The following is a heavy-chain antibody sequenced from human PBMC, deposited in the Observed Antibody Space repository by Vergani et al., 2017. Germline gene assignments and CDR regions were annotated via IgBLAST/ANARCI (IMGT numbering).Heavy chain of an antibody. J-gene: IGHJ3*02. D-gene: IGHD2-21*02. CDR3: ARNPYCGGDCYSDAFDI. V-gene: IGHV4-59*01. CDR1: GGSISSYY. CDR2: IYYSGST. Sequence: QVQLQESGPGLVKPSETLSLTCTVSGGSISSYYWGLIRQPPGKGLEWIGYIYYSGSTNYNPSLKSRVTISVDTSKNQFSLKLSSVTDADTAVYYCARNPYCGGDCYSDAFDIWGQGTMVIVSS.